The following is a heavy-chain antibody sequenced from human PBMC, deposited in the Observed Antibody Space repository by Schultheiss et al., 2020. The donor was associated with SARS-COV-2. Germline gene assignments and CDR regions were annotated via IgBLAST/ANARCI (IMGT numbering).Heavy chain of an antibody. CDR2: IYHSGST. CDR3: ARGRYSYGYLDY. D-gene: IGHD5-18*01. CDR1: GGSFSGYY. Sequence: SETLSLTCAVYGGSFSGYYWSWIRQPPGKGLEWIGEIYHSGSTNYNPSLKSRVTISVDTSKNQFSLKLSSVTAADTAVYYCARGRYSYGYLDYWGQGTLVTVS. V-gene: IGHV4-34*01. J-gene: IGHJ4*02.